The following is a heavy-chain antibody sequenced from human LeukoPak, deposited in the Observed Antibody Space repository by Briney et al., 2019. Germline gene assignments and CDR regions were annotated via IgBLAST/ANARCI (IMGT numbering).Heavy chain of an antibody. CDR2: TYYRSKWYN. J-gene: IGHJ6*02. D-gene: IGHD3-22*01. CDR1: GDIVSSNSAA. Sequence: SQTLSLTCAISGDIVSSNSAAWNWIRQSPSRGLEWLGRTYYRSKWYNDYAVSVKSRITINPDTSKNQFSLQLNSVTPEDTAVYYCVVHHYDSSGYRNSMDVWGQGTTVTVSS. CDR3: VVHHYDSSGYRNSMDV. V-gene: IGHV6-1*01.